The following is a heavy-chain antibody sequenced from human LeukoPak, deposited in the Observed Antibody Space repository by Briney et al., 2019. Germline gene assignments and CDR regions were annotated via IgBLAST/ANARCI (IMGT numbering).Heavy chain of an antibody. Sequence: GASVKVSCKASGYTFVNYGISWVRQAPGQGLEWMGRINPNSGGTNYAQKFQGRVTMTRDTSISTAYMELSRLRSDDTAVYYCASYDSSGTWGQGTLVTVSS. CDR2: INPNSGGT. CDR1: GYTFVNYG. V-gene: IGHV1-2*06. D-gene: IGHD3-22*01. J-gene: IGHJ5*02. CDR3: ASYDSSGT.